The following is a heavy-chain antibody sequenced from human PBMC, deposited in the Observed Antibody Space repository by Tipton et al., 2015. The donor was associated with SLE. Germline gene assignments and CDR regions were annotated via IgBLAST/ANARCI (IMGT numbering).Heavy chain of an antibody. V-gene: IGHV4-39*07. CDR3: ARGLSGYSSNWSYYYYGMDV. J-gene: IGHJ6*02. CDR1: GGSIRSSRHF. Sequence: TLSLTCTVSGGSIRSSRHFWGWIRQPPGKGLEWIGVLYYSGNTYYNPSLKSRVTISLDTSKNQFSLRLNSVTAADTAVYYCARGLSGYSSNWSYYYYGMDVWGQGTTVTVSS. D-gene: IGHD6-13*01. CDR2: LYYSGNT.